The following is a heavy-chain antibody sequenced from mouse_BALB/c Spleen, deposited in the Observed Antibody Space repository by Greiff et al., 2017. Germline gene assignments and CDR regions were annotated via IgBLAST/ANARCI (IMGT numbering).Heavy chain of an antibody. CDR2: ISSGSSTI. J-gene: IGHJ1*01. CDR3: ARSAITTVVARYWYFDV. V-gene: IGHV5-17*02. D-gene: IGHD1-1*01. CDR1: GFTFSSFG. Sequence: EVQGVESGGGLVQPGGSRKLSCAASGFTFSSFGMHWVRPAPEKGLEWVAYISSGSSTIYYADTVKGRFTISRDNPKNTLFLQMTSLRSEDTAMYYCARSAITTVVARYWYFDVWGAGTTVTVSS.